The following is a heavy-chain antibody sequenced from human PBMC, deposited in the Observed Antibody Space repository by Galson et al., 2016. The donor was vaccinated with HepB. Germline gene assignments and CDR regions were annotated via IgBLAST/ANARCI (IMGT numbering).Heavy chain of an antibody. Sequence: SVKVSCKASGGTFTSYALSWVRQAPGQGLEWMGRIIPMLGIPNYAQKFQGRVTITADKSTSTVYMDLSSLRSEDTAVYYCAIYSSGWKSFDPWGQGTLVTVSS. J-gene: IGHJ5*02. V-gene: IGHV1-69*04. CDR3: AIYSSGWKSFDP. CDR2: IIPMLGIP. D-gene: IGHD6-19*01. CDR1: GGTFTSYA.